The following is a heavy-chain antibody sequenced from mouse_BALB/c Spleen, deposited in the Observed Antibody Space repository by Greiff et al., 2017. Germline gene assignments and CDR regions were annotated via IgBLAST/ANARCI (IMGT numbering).Heavy chain of an antibody. V-gene: IGHV1-63*01. Sequence: QVQLQQSGAELVRPGTSVKISCKASGYAFTNYWLGWVKQRPGHGLEWIGDIYPGSGNTYYNEKFKGKATLTADKSSSTAYMQLSSLTSEDSAVYFCASSANWDVAWFAYWGQGTLVTVSA. CDR3: ASSANWDVAWFAY. J-gene: IGHJ3*01. CDR1: GYAFTNYW. D-gene: IGHD4-1*01. CDR2: IYPGSGNT.